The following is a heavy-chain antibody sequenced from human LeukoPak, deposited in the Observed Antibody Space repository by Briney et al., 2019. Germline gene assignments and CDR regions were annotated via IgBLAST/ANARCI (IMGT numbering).Heavy chain of an antibody. CDR2: SRHDEDGK. D-gene: IGHD7-27*01. Sequence: GGSLRLSCAASGFSFSSYGLYWVRQAPGKGLDWVAFSRHDEDGKYYADSVKGRFTISRDNSQNTLYLQMNSLRADDTAVYYSAKGISNWGNLDYWGQGTLVTVSS. J-gene: IGHJ4*02. CDR3: AKGISNWGNLDY. CDR1: GFSFSSYG. V-gene: IGHV3-30*02.